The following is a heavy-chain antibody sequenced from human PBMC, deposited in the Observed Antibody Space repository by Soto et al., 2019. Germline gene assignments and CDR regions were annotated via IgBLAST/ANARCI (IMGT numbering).Heavy chain of an antibody. Sequence: RGESLKISCKGSGYSFTNYWIGWVRQMPGKGLEWMGIIYPGDSDTRYSPSFQGQVTISADKSISTAYLQWSSLKASDTAMYYCARRSSTYYYVLDVWGQGTTVPVAS. CDR3: ARRSSTYYYVLDV. D-gene: IGHD6-6*01. CDR2: IYPGDSDT. V-gene: IGHV5-51*01. J-gene: IGHJ6*02. CDR1: GYSFTNYW.